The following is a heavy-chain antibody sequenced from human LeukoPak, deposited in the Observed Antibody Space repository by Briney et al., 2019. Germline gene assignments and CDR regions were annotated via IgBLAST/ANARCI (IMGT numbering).Heavy chain of an antibody. D-gene: IGHD6-19*01. CDR1: GGSFSGYY. Sequence: SETLSLTCAVYGGSFSGYYWSWIRRPPGKGLEWIGEINHSGSTNYNPSLKSRVFISVDTTKNQFSLKLSSVTAADTAVYYCARAEGYSSGLYDYWGQGTLVTVSS. J-gene: IGHJ4*02. CDR2: INHSGST. V-gene: IGHV4-34*01. CDR3: ARAEGYSSGLYDY.